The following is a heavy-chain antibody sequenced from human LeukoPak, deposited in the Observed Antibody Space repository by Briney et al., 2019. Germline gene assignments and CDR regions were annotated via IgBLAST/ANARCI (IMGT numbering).Heavy chain of an antibody. Sequence: SETLSLTCTVSGGSISSYYWSWIRQPPGKGLEWIGYIYYSGSTNYNPSLKSRVTISVDTSENQFSLKLSSVTAADTAVYYCARVSDGPFDYWGQGTLVTVSS. D-gene: IGHD3-3*02. J-gene: IGHJ4*02. CDR2: IYYSGST. CDR3: ARVSDGPFDY. CDR1: GGSISSYY. V-gene: IGHV4-59*01.